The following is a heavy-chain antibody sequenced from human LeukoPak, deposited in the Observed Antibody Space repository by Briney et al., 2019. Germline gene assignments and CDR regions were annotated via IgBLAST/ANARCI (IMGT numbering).Heavy chain of an antibody. Sequence: GGSLRLSCAASGFTFSDYYMSWIRQAPGKGLEWVSYVSSSGSTIYYADSVKGRFTISRDNAKNSLYLQMNSLRAEDTAVYYYARDPLNGALDIWGQGTLVTVSS. CDR2: VSSSGSTI. CDR1: GFTFSDYY. V-gene: IGHV3-11*01. J-gene: IGHJ3*02. CDR3: ARDPLNGALDI.